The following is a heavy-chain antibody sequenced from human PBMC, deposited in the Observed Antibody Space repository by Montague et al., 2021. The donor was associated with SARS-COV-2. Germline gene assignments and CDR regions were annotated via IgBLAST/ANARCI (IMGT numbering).Heavy chain of an antibody. CDR3: ARGFSIGLQFDPYFDY. J-gene: IGHJ4*02. V-gene: IGHV4-59*13. CDR2: IYYSGST. Sequence: SETLSLTCTVSGGSISSYYWSWIRQPPGKGLEWIGYIYYSGSTNSNPSLKSRVTISVDTSKNQFSLKLSSVTAADTAVYYCARGFSIGLQFDPYFDYWGQGTLVTVSS. CDR1: GGSISSYY. D-gene: IGHD5-24*01.